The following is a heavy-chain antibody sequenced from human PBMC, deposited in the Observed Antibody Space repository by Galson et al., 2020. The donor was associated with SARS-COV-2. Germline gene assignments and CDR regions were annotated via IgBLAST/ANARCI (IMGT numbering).Heavy chain of an antibody. D-gene: IGHD3-10*01. CDR2: IWYDGSNK. CDR3: AVDLPYGSGSEYDAFDI. V-gene: IGHV3-33*01. J-gene: IGHJ3*02. CDR1: GFTFSSYG. Sequence: GGSLRLSCAASGFTFSSYGMHWVRQAPGKGLEWVAVIWYDGSNKYYADSVKGRFTISRDNSKNTLYLQMNSLRAEDTAVYYCAVDLPYGSGSEYDAFDIWGQGTMVTVSS.